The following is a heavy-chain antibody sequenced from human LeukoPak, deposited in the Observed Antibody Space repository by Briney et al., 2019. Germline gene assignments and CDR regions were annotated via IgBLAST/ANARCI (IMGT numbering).Heavy chain of an antibody. CDR2: IYHSGST. J-gene: IGHJ6*02. D-gene: IGHD5-12*01. Sequence: PSETLSLTCAVSGGSISSTNWWSWVRQPPGKRLEWIGEIYHSGSTYYNPSLKSRVTISVDTSKNQFSLKLSSVTAADTAVYYCASLPTNYHYYGMDVWGQGTTVTVSS. V-gene: IGHV4-4*02. CDR3: ASLPTNYHYYGMDV. CDR1: GGSISSTNW.